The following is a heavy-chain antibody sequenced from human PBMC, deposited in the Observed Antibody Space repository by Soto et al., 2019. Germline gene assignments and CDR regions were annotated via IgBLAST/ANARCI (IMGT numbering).Heavy chain of an antibody. CDR1: GFTFSSYG. J-gene: IGHJ5*02. CDR3: ASDNSSLWYGQTNWFNP. D-gene: IGHD6-13*01. CDR2: IWYDGSNK. V-gene: IGHV3-33*01. Sequence: QVQLVESGGGVVQPGRSLRLSSAASGFTFSSYGMHWVRQAPGKGLEWVAVIWYDGSNKYYADSVKGRFTISRDNSKNTLYLQMNVVRADVTAGYYCASDNSSLWYGQTNWFNPWGQGTLVSVSS.